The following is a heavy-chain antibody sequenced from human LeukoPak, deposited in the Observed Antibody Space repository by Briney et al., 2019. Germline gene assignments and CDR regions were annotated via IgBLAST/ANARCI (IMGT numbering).Heavy chain of an antibody. V-gene: IGHV4-59*12. CDR2: RDYSGST. Sequence: PSETLSLTCTVSGGSISSYYWSWIRQPPGKGLEWIGYRDYSGSTNYNPSLKSRVTISVDTSKNQFSLKLTSVTAADTAVYYCARCPLNYDFWSGYYLDYWGQGTLVTVSS. CDR3: ARCPLNYDFWSGYYLDY. CDR1: GGSISSYY. D-gene: IGHD3-3*01. J-gene: IGHJ4*02.